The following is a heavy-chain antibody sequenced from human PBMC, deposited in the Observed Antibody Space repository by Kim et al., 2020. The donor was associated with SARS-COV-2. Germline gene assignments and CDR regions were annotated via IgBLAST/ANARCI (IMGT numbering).Heavy chain of an antibody. CDR1: GFTVSSNY. J-gene: IGHJ6*02. CDR2: IYSGGST. V-gene: IGHV3-53*01. CDR3: ARGGFGQTTDYYYGMDV. D-gene: IGHD4-17*01. Sequence: GGSLRLSCAASGFTVSSNYMSWVRQAPGKGLEWVSVIYSGGSTYYADSVKGRFTISRDNSKNTLYLQMNSLRAEDTAVYYCARGGFGQTTDYYYGMDVWGQGTTVTVSS.